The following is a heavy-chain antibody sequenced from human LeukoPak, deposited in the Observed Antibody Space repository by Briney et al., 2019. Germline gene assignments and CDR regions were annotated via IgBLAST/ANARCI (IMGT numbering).Heavy chain of an antibody. CDR1: GYTFIDYY. CDR3: ASGPRDCSSWYLYFDY. D-gene: IGHD6-13*01. Sequence: GASVKVACKASGYTFIDYYMYWVRQAPGQGHEWMGWINPNSGGTNYAQKFQGRVTMTRDTSISTAYMELSRLRSDDTAVYYCASGPRDCSSWYLYFDYWGQGTLVTVSS. CDR2: INPNSGGT. J-gene: IGHJ4*02. V-gene: IGHV1-2*02.